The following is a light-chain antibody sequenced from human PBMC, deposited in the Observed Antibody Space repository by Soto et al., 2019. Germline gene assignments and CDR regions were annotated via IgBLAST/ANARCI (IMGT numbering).Light chain of an antibody. CDR3: SSYTSSSTLL. CDR2: AVS. J-gene: IGLJ2*01. V-gene: IGLV2-14*01. CDR1: SSDVGGYNY. Sequence: QSALTQPASVSGSPGQSITISCTGTSSDVGGYNYVSWYQQHPGKAPKLMIYAVSNRTSGVSNRFSGSKSGNTASLTISGLQAEGEADYYCSSYTSSSTLLFGGGTKLTVL.